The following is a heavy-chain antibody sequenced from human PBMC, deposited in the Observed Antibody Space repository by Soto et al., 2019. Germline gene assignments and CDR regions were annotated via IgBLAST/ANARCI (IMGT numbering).Heavy chain of an antibody. CDR1: GFTFSSYG. J-gene: IGHJ4*02. CDR3: AKDSSSHGVAPRGGENY. V-gene: IGHV3-30*18. Sequence: QVQLVESGGGVVQPGRSLRLSCAASGFTFSSYGMHWVRQAPGKGLEWVAVISYDGSNKYYADSVKGRFTISRDNSKNTLYLQMNSRRAEDTAVYYWAKDSSSHGVAPRGGENYWGQGTLVTVSS. CDR2: ISYDGSNK. D-gene: IGHD3-16*01.